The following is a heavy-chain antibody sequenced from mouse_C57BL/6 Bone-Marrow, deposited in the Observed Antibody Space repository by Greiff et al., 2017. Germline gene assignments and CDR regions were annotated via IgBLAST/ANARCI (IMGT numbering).Heavy chain of an antibody. D-gene: IGHD1-1*01. Sequence: LKESGPELVKPGASVKISCKASGYSFTDYNMNWVKQSNGKSLEWIGVINPNYGTTSYKQKFKGKATLTVDQSSSTAYMQLNSLTSEDSAVYYCAREMTYYGSSPYYAKDYWGQGTSVSSSS. CDR3: AREMTYYGSSPYYAKDY. CDR2: INPNYGTT. CDR1: GYSFTDYN. J-gene: IGHJ4*01. V-gene: IGHV1-39*01.